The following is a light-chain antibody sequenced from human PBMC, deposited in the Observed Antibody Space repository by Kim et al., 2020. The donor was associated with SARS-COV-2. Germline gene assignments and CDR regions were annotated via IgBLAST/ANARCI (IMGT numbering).Light chain of an antibody. Sequence: SASVGERLTISCQASQDINIFLSWYQQKPGKAPKLLIFDASKLETGVPSRFSGSGSGTDFSFTISSLQPEDFATYYCQQYDDLPYSFGQGTKLEIK. CDR2: DAS. V-gene: IGKV1-33*01. CDR3: QQYDDLPYS. CDR1: QDINIF. J-gene: IGKJ2*03.